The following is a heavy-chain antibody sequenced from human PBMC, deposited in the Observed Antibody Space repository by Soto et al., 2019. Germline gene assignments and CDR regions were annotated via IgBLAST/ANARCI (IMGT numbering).Heavy chain of an antibody. D-gene: IGHD5-12*01. CDR1: GFTFSSYS. CDR2: ISSSSGPI. Sequence: EVQLVEFGGGLVQPGGSLRLSCAASGFTFSSYSMNWVRQAPGKGLEWVSYISSSSGPIYYADSVKGRFTISRDNAKNSLYLQMNSLRAEHTAVYYCARGWLWGVASIRGDYWGQGTLVTVSS. V-gene: IGHV3-48*01. CDR3: ARGWLWGVASIRGDY. J-gene: IGHJ4*02.